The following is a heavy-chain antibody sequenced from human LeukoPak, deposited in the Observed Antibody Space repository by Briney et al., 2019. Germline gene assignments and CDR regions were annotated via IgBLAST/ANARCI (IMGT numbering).Heavy chain of an antibody. CDR3: AREGYYDILTGYLSIEDY. D-gene: IGHD3-9*01. CDR1: GYTFTSYG. CDR2: ISAYNGNT. Sequence: GASVKVSCKASGYTFTSYGIGWVRQAPGQGLEWMGWISAYNGNTNYAQKLQGRVTMTTDTSTSTAYMELRSLRSDDTAVYYCAREGYYDILTGYLSIEDYWGQGTLVTVSS. J-gene: IGHJ4*02. V-gene: IGHV1-18*01.